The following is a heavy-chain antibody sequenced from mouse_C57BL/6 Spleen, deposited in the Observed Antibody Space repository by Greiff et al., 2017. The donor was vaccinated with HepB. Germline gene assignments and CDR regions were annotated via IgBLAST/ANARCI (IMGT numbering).Heavy chain of an antibody. Sequence: EVQLVESGGGLVKPGGSLKLSCAASGFTFSSYTMSWVRQTPEKRLEWVATISGGGGNTYYPDSVKGRFTISRDNAKNTLYLQMSSLRSEDTALYYCARLITGSYWGQGTLVTVSA. CDR3: ARLITGSY. CDR1: GFTFSSYT. D-gene: IGHD2-4*01. V-gene: IGHV5-9*01. CDR2: ISGGGGNT. J-gene: IGHJ3*01.